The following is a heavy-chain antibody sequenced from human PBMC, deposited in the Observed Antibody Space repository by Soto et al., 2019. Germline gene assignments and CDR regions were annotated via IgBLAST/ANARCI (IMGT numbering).Heavy chain of an antibody. V-gene: IGHV3-23*01. CDR3: AKGPPYQLLYSNYYYGMDV. Sequence: GGSLRLSCAASGFTFSSYAMSWVRQAPGKGLEWVSAISGSGGSTYYADSVKGRFTISRDNSKNTLYLQMNSLRAEDTAVYYCAKGPPYQLLYSNYYYGMDVWGQGTTVTVSS. CDR1: GFTFSSYA. J-gene: IGHJ6*02. D-gene: IGHD2-2*02. CDR2: ISGSGGST.